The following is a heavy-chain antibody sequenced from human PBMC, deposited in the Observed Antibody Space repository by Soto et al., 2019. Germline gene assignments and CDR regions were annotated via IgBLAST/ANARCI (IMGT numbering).Heavy chain of an antibody. CDR3: ASTHTYYYDSRSAEYFQH. J-gene: IGHJ1*01. CDR2: IILIFGTA. V-gene: IGHV1-69*13. Sequence: ASVKVSCKASGGTFSSYAISWVRKAPGQGLEGRVVIILIFGTAKYAQKFQGRVTITADESTSTAYMELSSLRSEDTAVYYCASTHTYYYDSRSAEYFQHWGQGTLVTVSS. D-gene: IGHD3-22*01. CDR1: GGTFSSYA.